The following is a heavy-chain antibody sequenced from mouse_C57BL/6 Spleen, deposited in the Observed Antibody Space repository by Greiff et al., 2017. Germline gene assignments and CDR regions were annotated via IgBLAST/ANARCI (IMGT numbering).Heavy chain of an antibody. CDR1: GYAFSSYW. Sequence: QVQLQQSGAELVKPGASVKISCKASGYAFSSYWMNWVKQRPGKGLEWIGQIYPGDGDTNYNGKFKGKATLTAAKSSSTAYMQLSSLTSEDSAVYFCANSNYDWYFDVWGTGTTVTVSS. CDR3: ANSNYDWYFDV. V-gene: IGHV1-80*01. D-gene: IGHD2-5*01. J-gene: IGHJ1*03. CDR2: IYPGDGDT.